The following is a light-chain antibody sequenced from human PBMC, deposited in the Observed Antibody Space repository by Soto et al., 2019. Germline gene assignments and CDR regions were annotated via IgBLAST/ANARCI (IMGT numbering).Light chain of an antibody. CDR3: QTWDTGISVV. J-gene: IGLJ2*01. CDR1: SGHSNYA. Sequence: QSVLTQSPSASASLGASVKLTCTLSSGHSNYAIAWHQQQPEKGPRYLMKVSIDGGHSKGDGIPDRFSGSSSGAERYLTISSLQSEYESDYYCQTWDTGISVVFGGGTKLTVL. CDR2: VSIDGGH. V-gene: IGLV4-69*01.